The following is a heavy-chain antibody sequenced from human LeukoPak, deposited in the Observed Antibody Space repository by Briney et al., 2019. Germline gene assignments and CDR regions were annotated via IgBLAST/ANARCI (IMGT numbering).Heavy chain of an antibody. CDR2: INTNTGNP. Sequence: ASVKVSCKASGDSFGTYGITWVRQAPGQGLEWMGWINTNTGNPTYAQGFTGRFVFSLDTSVSTAYLQISSLKAEDTAVYYCASDNCSSTSCQPQFDYWGQGTLVTVSS. J-gene: IGHJ4*02. CDR3: ASDNCSSTSCQPQFDY. V-gene: IGHV7-4-1*02. CDR1: GDSFGTYG. D-gene: IGHD2-2*01.